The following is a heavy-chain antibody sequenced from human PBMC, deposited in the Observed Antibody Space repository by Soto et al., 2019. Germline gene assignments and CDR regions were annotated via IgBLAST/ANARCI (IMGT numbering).Heavy chain of an antibody. CDR1: GYTFTSYD. D-gene: IGHD2-2*01. Sequence: ASVKVSCKASGYTFTSYDINWVRQATGQGLEWMGWMNPNSGNTGYAQKFQGRVTMTRNTSISTAYMELSSLRSEDTAVYYCTTGIEDIVVVPAAIRTDYGMDVWGQGTTVTVSS. CDR2: MNPNSGNT. V-gene: IGHV1-8*01. J-gene: IGHJ6*02. CDR3: TTGIEDIVVVPAAIRTDYGMDV.